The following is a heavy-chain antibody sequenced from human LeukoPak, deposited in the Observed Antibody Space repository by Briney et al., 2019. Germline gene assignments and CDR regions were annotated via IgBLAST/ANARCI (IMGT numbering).Heavy chain of an antibody. CDR3: ARHIGGGIEDMDV. Sequence: SEALSLTCTVSGGSICTYYWSLVRQSPGTGLEWIGYIYVTGTRYNPYLQSRVTISVDRSRNQFILKMTSVTAADTAVYYCARHIGGGIEDMDVWGRGTKVTVSS. D-gene: IGHD3-16*02. V-gene: IGHV4-4*09. CDR2: IYVTGT. CDR1: GGSICTYY. J-gene: IGHJ6*03.